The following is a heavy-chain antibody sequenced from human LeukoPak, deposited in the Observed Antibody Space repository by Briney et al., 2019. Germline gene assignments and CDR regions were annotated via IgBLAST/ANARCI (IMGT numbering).Heavy chain of an antibody. CDR2: ISAYNGNT. CDR1: GYTFTSYG. Sequence: VASVKVSCKASGYTFTSYGISWVRQAPGQGLEWMGWISAYNGNTNYAQKLQGRVTMTTDTSTSTAYMELRSLRSDDTAVYYCARVGRSIVGANNWFDPWGQGTLVTVSS. D-gene: IGHD1-26*01. CDR3: ARVGRSIVGANNWFDP. J-gene: IGHJ5*02. V-gene: IGHV1-18*01.